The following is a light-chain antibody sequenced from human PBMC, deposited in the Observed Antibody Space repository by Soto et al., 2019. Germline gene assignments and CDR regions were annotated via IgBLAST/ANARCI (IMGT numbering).Light chain of an antibody. V-gene: IGKV3-20*01. CDR1: QSVSSSY. CDR2: GAS. J-gene: IGKJ1*01. Sequence: IVLTQSPGTLSLSPGERATLSCRASQSVSSSYLAWYQQKPGQAPRLLIYGASSRATGIPDRFSGSGSGTDFTLTISRLEPEDFAVYYCHQYGGSPRTLGQGTKVEIK. CDR3: HQYGGSPRT.